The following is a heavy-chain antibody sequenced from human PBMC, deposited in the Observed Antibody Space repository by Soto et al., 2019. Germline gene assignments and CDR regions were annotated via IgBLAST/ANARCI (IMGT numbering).Heavy chain of an antibody. J-gene: IGHJ3*02. CDR2: ISRHSDSI. CDR3: VKDITVDLWIGVGGFDM. D-gene: IGHD2-15*01. CDR1: GFNFADYA. Sequence: EVQLVESGGGLVQPGTSLRLSCAASGFNFADYAMHWVRQAPGKGLEWVSGISRHSDSIAYAESLKGRIIISRDNDKNSLYLQMSSLRPGDTALYYCVKDITVDLWIGVGGFDMWGLGTLVTVSS. V-gene: IGHV3-9*01.